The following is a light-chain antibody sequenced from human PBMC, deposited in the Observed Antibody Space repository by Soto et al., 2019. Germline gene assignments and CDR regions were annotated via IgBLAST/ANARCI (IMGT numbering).Light chain of an antibody. J-gene: IGKJ1*01. CDR2: HAS. CDR1: QSISTW. CDR3: QQYKAYSWT. V-gene: IGKV1-5*03. Sequence: DIQMTQSPSTLSASIGDRVTITCRASQSISTWLAWYQQKPGEAPKLLIYHASNLESGVPSRFSGSGSGTEFTLTISSLQPDDFATYYCQQYKAYSWTFGPGTKVDI.